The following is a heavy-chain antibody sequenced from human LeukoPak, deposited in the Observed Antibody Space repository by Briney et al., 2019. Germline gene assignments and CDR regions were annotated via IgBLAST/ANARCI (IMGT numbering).Heavy chain of an antibody. V-gene: IGHV3-43*01. CDR2: ISWDGGST. Sequence: GGSLRLSCAASGFTFDEYTMHWVRQAPGKCLEWVSLISWDGGSTYYADSVKGRFTISRDNSKNSLYLQMNSLRTEDTALYYCAKGNYYYMDVWGEGTTVTVSS. J-gene: IGHJ6*03. CDR3: AKGNYYYMDV. CDR1: GFTFDEYT.